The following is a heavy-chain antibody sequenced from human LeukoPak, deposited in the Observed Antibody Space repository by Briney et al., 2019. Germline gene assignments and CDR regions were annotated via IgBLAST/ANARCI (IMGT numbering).Heavy chain of an antibody. CDR3: ARVVVRGVITGDAFDI. J-gene: IGHJ3*02. CDR1: GGSISSYY. D-gene: IGHD3-10*01. V-gene: IGHV4-59*01. CDR2: IYYSGST. Sequence: SGTLSLTCTVSGGSISSYYWSWIRQPPGKGLEWIGYIYYSGSTNYNPSLKSRVTISVDTSKNQFSLKLSSVTAADTAVYYCARVVVRGVITGDAFDIWGQGTMVTVSS.